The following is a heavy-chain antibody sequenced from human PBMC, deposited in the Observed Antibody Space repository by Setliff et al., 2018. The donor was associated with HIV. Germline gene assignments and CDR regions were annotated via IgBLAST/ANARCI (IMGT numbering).Heavy chain of an antibody. D-gene: IGHD1-1*01. V-gene: IGHV1-18*01. CDR2: ISGHKDRT. CDR1: GYSFTNFG. CDR3: ARDGTGACDY. J-gene: IGHJ4*02. Sequence: ASVKVSCKASGYSFTNFGITWVRQAPGQGLEWIGWISGHKDRTNYAQKFQGRVTVTTDTSTTTAYMELRSLRSDDSAIYYCARDGTGACDYWGQGTQVTSPQ.